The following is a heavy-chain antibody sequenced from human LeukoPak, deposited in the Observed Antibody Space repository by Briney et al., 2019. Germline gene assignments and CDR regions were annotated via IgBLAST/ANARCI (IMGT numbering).Heavy chain of an antibody. J-gene: IGHJ5*02. Sequence: SETLSLTCIDSGGSISTSQYWGWIRQPPGKGLEWIGSFYTSGRTYYNPSLKSRVTIPVDMSKNQFSLKLSSVTAADTAVYYCARDVIYSSGWFDPWGQGTLVTVSS. CDR1: GGSISTSQY. V-gene: IGHV4-39*07. CDR2: FYTSGRT. D-gene: IGHD3-22*01. CDR3: ARDVIYSSGWFDP.